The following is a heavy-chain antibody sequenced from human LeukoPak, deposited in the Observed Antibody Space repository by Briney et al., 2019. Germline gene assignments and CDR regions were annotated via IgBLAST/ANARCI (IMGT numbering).Heavy chain of an antibody. J-gene: IGHJ4*02. CDR1: GYTFTSYG. CDR2: VSAYNGNT. Sequence: ASVKVSCKASGYTFTSYGISWVRQAPGQGLEWMGWVSAYNGNTNYAQKLQGRVTMTTDTSTSTAYMELRSLRSDDTAVYYCARADIVATTHDYWGQGTLVTVSS. V-gene: IGHV1-18*01. D-gene: IGHD5-12*01. CDR3: ARADIVATTHDY.